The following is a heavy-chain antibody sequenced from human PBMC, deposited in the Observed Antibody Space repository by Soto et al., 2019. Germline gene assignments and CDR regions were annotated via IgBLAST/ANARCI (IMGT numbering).Heavy chain of an antibody. V-gene: IGHV1-69*13. CDR3: ARGLYGSGSYYTSQGYYGMDV. CDR1: GGTFSSYA. Sequence: SVKVSCKASGGTFSSYAISWVRQAPGQGLEWMGGIIPIFGTANYAQKLQGRVTITADESTSTAYMELSSLRSEDTAVYYCARGLYGSGSYYTSQGYYGMDVWGQGTTVTVS. CDR2: IIPIFGTA. J-gene: IGHJ6*02. D-gene: IGHD3-10*01.